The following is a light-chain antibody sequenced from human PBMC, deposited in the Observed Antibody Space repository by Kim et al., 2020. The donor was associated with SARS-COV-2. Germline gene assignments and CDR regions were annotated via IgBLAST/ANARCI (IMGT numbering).Light chain of an antibody. Sequence: EIVMTQSPATMSVSPGERATLSCRASQSVSSSLAWYQQKPGQAPRLLIYGASTRATGIPARFGGNGSGTEFTLTISSLQSEDFAVYYCQQYNNWPRGTFGQGTKVDIK. CDR3: QQYNNWPRGT. CDR1: QSVSSS. J-gene: IGKJ1*01. V-gene: IGKV3-15*01. CDR2: GAS.